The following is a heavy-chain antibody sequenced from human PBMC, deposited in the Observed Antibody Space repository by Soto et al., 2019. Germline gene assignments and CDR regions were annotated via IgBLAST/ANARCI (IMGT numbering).Heavy chain of an antibody. Sequence: PGGSLRLSCAASGFTFSTYAMSWVRQAPGKGLEWVSTIDNSGGITYYADSVKGRFTISRDNSKNTLYLQMNSLRAEDTAVYYYAKGGYNYGFLFDCWGQGTLVTVSS. CDR3: AKGGYNYGFLFDC. J-gene: IGHJ4*02. V-gene: IGHV3-23*05. CDR1: GFTFSTYA. D-gene: IGHD5-18*01. CDR2: IDNSGGIT.